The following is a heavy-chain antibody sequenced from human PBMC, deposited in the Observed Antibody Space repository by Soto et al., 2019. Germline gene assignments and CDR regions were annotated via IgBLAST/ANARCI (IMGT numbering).Heavy chain of an antibody. Sequence: SETLSLTCNVSGGSIYTYYWNWIRQSPGKGPEWIGYISDGGSTNYNPSLKSRVTISVDTSKKQVSLKLSSVSAADTARYFCVRIRYQLPSSVLWLDPWGQGTPVTVSS. D-gene: IGHD3-16*01. CDR2: ISDGGST. CDR3: VRIRYQLPSSVLWLDP. J-gene: IGHJ5*02. V-gene: IGHV4-59*01. CDR1: GGSIYTYY.